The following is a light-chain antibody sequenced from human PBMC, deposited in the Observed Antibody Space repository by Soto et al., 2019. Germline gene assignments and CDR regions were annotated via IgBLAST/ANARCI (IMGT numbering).Light chain of an antibody. Sequence: EIVLTQSPATLSLSPGERATLSCRASQSVSTYLAWFQQKPGQAPRLLIYEASNRATGFPARFSGSGSGTDFTLTISSLEPEDFAVYYCQQRSSWPPTFGQGTQVDIK. CDR2: EAS. V-gene: IGKV3-11*01. CDR3: QQRSSWPPT. CDR1: QSVSTY. J-gene: IGKJ1*01.